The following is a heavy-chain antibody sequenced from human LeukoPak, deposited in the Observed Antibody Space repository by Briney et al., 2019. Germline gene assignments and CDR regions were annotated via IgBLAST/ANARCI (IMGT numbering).Heavy chain of an antibody. Sequence: GGPLRLSCAASGFTFCDYYVMGMRQAPGEGGVGVSYKSSCRSYTHYAASVKGRFTISRDNAKNTLYLQMNSLGAEDTAVYYCARTTTVTNFEYYFDYWGQGTLVTVSS. J-gene: IGHJ4*02. CDR1: GFTFCDYY. D-gene: IGHD4-17*01. CDR3: ARTTTVTNFEYYFDY. V-gene: IGHV3-11*06. CDR2: KSSCRSYT.